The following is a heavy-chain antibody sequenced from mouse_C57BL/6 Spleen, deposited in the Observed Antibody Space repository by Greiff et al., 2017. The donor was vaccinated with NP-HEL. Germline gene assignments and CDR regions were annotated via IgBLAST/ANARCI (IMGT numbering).Heavy chain of an antibody. CDR2: ISSGGDYI. D-gene: IGHD1-1*01. J-gene: IGHJ4*01. Sequence: EVKLVESGEGLVKPGGSLKLSCAASGFTFSSYAMSWVRQTPEKRLEWVAYISSGGDYIYYADTVKGRFTISRDNARNTLYLRMSSLKSEDTAMYYCTRDRGYYGVMDYWGQGTSVTVSS. CDR3: TRDRGYYGVMDY. CDR1: GFTFSSYA. V-gene: IGHV5-9-1*02.